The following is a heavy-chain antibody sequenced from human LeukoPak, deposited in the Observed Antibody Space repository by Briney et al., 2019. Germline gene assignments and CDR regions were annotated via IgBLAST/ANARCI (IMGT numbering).Heavy chain of an antibody. CDR3: ARDILPGRHFGVVPTTDY. CDR1: GGSFSGYY. D-gene: IGHD3-3*01. CDR2: INHSGST. J-gene: IGHJ4*02. V-gene: IGHV4-34*01. Sequence: PSETLSLTCAVYGGSFSGYYWSWIRQPPGKGLEWIGEINHSGSTNYNPSLKSRVTISVDTSKNQFSLKLSSVTAADTAVYYCARDILPGRHFGVVPTTDYWGQGTLVTDSS.